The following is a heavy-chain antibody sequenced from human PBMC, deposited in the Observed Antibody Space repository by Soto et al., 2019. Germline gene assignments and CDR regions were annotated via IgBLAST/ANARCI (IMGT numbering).Heavy chain of an antibody. J-gene: IGHJ4*02. CDR1: GYTFTSYA. CDR2: INAGNGNT. CDR3: ARSIVPVTALDY. Sequence: GASVKVSCKDSGYTFTSYAMHWVRQAPGQRLEWMGWINAGNGNTKYSQKFQGRVTITRDTSASTAYMELSSLRSEDTAVYYCARSIVPVTALDYWGQGTLVTVPQ. V-gene: IGHV1-3*01. D-gene: IGHD2-21*02.